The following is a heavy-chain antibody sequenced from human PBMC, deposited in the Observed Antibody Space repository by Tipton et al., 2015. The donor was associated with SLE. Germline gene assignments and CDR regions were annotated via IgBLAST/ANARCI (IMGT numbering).Heavy chain of an antibody. V-gene: IGHV6-1*01. Sequence: GLVKPSQTLSLTCAISGDSVSSNSVAWNWIRQSPSRGLEWLGRTYFRSKWYYEYALSVKSRITIDPDTSRNQFSLQLKSVTPEDTAVYFCARAGFRNWFGPWGQGTLVTVSS. D-gene: IGHD2/OR15-2a*01. CDR3: ARAGFRNWFGP. CDR1: GDSVSSNSVA. CDR2: TYFRSKWYY. J-gene: IGHJ5*02.